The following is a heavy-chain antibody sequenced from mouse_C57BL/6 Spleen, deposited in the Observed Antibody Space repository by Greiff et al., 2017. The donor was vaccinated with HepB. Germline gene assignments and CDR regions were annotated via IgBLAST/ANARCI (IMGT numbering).Heavy chain of an antibody. J-gene: IGHJ2*01. Sequence: QVHLQQPGAELLKPGASVKLSCKASGYTFPSYWMPWVKQRPGQGLEWIGMIHPNIGSTNYNKKFKSKATLTVAKSSSKAYMQLSSLTSEDVAVYYCARDCYYSDVDDWGKGTTLTVSS. CDR1: GYTFPSYW. V-gene: IGHV1-64*01. CDR2: IHPNIGST. CDR3: ARDCYYSDVDD. D-gene: IGHD2-3*01.